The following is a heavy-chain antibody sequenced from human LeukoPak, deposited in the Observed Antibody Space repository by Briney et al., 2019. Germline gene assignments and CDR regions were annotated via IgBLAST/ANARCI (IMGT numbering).Heavy chain of an antibody. D-gene: IGHD2/OR15-2a*01. CDR1: GDSVSSNSAA. CDR3: ARDFYGTSLFDY. V-gene: IGHV6-1*01. J-gene: IGHJ4*02. Sequence: QTLSLTCAISGDSVSSNSAAWKWIRQSPSRGLEWLGRTYYKSKWFNDYAVSVKSRITIDPDTSKNQFSLLLNSVTPEDTAVYYCARDFYGTSLFDYWGQGTLVTVSS. CDR2: TYYKSKWFN.